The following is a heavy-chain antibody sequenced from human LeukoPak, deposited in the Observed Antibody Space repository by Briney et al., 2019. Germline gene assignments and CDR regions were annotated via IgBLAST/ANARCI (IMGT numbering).Heavy chain of an antibody. CDR3: ARDLSIAARYHGGY. D-gene: IGHD6-6*01. CDR1: GGTSNSHA. V-gene: IGHV1-69*04. Sequence: SVKVSCKASGGTSNSHAISWVRQAPGQGLEWMGRIIPNLGTTNRAQNFQDRVTLTADKSTNTAYMELTSLTSDDTAVYYCARDLSIAARYHGGYWGQGTLVTVSS. J-gene: IGHJ4*02. CDR2: IIPNLGTT.